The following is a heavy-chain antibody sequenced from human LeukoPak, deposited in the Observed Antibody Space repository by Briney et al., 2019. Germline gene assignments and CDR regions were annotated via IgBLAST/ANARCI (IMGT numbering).Heavy chain of an antibody. J-gene: IGHJ4*02. CDR2: INHSGST. CDR1: GDSINSGENY. D-gene: IGHD1-1*01. CDR3: ARDPIVLERVFDY. Sequence: SETLSLTCTVSGDSINSGENYWSWIRQPPGKGLEWIGEINHSGSTNYNPSLKSRVTISVDTSKNQFSLKLSSVTAADTAVYYCARDPIVLERVFDYWGQGTLVTVSS. V-gene: IGHV4-39*07.